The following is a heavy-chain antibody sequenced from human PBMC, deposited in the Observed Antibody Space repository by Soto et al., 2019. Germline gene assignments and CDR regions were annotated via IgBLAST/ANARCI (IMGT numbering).Heavy chain of an antibody. CDR2: ISNAGSGNT. CDR1: GYPFPSFE. Sequence: ASVKVSCKTSGYPFPSFEVHWIRQAPGQRPEWMGGISNAGSGNTKYSQKFQDRLTITGDKRATTVYMALSSLTSEDTATYYCARESNHYQDFFQNWGQGTQVTVS. J-gene: IGHJ4*02. V-gene: IGHV1-3*01. D-gene: IGHD2-2*01. CDR3: ARESNHYQDFFQN.